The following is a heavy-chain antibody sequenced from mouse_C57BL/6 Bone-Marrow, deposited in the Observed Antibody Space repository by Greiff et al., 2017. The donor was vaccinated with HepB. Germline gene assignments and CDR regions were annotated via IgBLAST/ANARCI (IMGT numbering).Heavy chain of an antibody. CDR1: GYAFSSYW. CDR2: IYPGDGDT. CDR3: ARWPADWYFDV. V-gene: IGHV1-80*01. Sequence: LQESGAELVKPGASVKISCKASGYAFSSYWMNWVKQRPGKGLEWIGQIYPGDGDTNYNGKFKGKATLTADKSSSTAYMQLSSLTSEDSAVYFCARWPADWYFDVWGTGTTVTVSS. J-gene: IGHJ1*03.